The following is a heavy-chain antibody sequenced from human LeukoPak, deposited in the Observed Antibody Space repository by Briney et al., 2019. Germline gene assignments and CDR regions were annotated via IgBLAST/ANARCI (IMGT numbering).Heavy chain of an antibody. V-gene: IGHV4-38-2*02. J-gene: IGHJ5*02. CDR2: IFHSGST. CDR3: ARDPRWLTPDCTSTSCYENYFDP. D-gene: IGHD2-2*01. CDR1: GFTFSSVLL. Sequence: SGSLILSWAGSGFTFSSVLLRVCLRAPREEPVVGSTNIFHSGSTHYADSLKSRVTISVDTSTNHFSLRLSSLTAADTAIYYCARDPRWLTPDCTSTSCYENYFDPWGQGILVTVSS.